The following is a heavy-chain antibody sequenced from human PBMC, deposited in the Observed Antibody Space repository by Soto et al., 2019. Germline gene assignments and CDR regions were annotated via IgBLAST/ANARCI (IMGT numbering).Heavy chain of an antibody. CDR1: GDSVSSNSAA. J-gene: IGHJ6*02. V-gene: IGHV6-1*01. CDR3: ARDGEYCSGGSCNPRYYYYGMDV. Sequence: SQPLSLTCAISGDSVSSNSAAWNWIRQSPSRGLEWLGRTYYRSKWYNDYAVSVKSRITINPDTSKNQFSLQLNSVTPEDAAVYYCARDGEYCSGGSCNPRYYYYGMDVWGQGTTVTVSS. D-gene: IGHD2-15*01. CDR2: TYYRSKWYN.